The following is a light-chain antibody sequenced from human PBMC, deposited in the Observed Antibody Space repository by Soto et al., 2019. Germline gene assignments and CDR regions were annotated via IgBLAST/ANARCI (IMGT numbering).Light chain of an antibody. CDR1: MGIRND. Sequence: AIQMTQSPSSVSASVGDRVTITCRASMGIRNDLGWFQQKPGKAPKSLIYAASNLHSGVPPRFSGSVSGRDFTLTISGLQPDDFAPYYYLQDFRYPWTFGQGTKVEI. CDR2: AAS. CDR3: LQDFRYPWT. V-gene: IGKV1-6*02. J-gene: IGKJ1*01.